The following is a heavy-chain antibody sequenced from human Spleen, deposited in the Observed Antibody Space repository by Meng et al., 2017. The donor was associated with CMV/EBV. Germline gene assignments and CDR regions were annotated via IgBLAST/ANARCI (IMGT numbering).Heavy chain of an antibody. Sequence: QVQRQESGPGLVKPSEPLSLTCTVSGGYIKNWFWSWIRQPAGKKLEWIGRVYINDNTNYNPSFRSRVIMSVDASNNQFSLKLTSVTAADTAVYYCATGSGDFDHWGQGTLVTVSS. D-gene: IGHD1-26*01. J-gene: IGHJ4*02. CDR2: VYINDNT. CDR1: GGYIKNWF. V-gene: IGHV4-4*07. CDR3: ATGSGDFDH.